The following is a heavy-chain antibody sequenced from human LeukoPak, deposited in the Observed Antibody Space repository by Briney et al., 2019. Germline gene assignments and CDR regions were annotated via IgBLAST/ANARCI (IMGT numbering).Heavy chain of an antibody. CDR3: ARAPGAALD. Sequence: SETLSLTCTVSGGSIGSYYWSWIRQPPGKGLEWIGYIYYSGSTNYNPSLKSRLTISVDPSKNQFSLRLSSVTAADTAVYYCARAPGAALDWGQGTLVTVSS. D-gene: IGHD2-15*01. CDR2: IYYSGST. J-gene: IGHJ4*02. V-gene: IGHV4-59*08. CDR1: GGSIGSYY.